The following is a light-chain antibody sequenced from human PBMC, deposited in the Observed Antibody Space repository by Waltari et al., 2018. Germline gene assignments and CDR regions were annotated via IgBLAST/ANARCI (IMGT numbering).Light chain of an antibody. Sequence: EIVLTQSPGTLSLSPGQRATLSCRASQIINSDYLAWYQQKPGQAPRLLFYSASNRASGIPDKFSGSGSGTDFTLTISRLEPEDSAVYYCQRFDGSPPMYSFGQGTKLEIK. CDR2: SAS. V-gene: IGKV3-20*01. J-gene: IGKJ2*03. CDR3: QRFDGSPPMYS. CDR1: QIINSDY.